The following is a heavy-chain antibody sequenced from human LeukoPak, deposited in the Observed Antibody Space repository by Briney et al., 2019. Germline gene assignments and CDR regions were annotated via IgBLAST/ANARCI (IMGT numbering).Heavy chain of an antibody. Sequence: ASVKVSCKASGYTFTSYCMHWVRQAPGQGLEWMGIINPSGGSTSYAQKFQGRVTMTRDTSTSTVYMELSSLRSEDTAVYYCARAGLNYDSSGYYQDYWGQGTLVTVSS. D-gene: IGHD3-22*01. J-gene: IGHJ4*02. CDR2: INPSGGST. CDR1: GYTFTSYC. V-gene: IGHV1-46*01. CDR3: ARAGLNYDSSGYYQDY.